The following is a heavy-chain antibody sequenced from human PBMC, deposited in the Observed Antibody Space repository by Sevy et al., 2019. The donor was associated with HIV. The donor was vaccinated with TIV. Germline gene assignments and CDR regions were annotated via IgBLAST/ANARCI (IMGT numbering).Heavy chain of an antibody. CDR2: IIPIFGTA. V-gene: IGHV1-69*06. Sequence: ASVKVSCKASGGTFSSYAISWVRQAPGQGLEWMGGIIPIFGTANYAQKFQGRVTITADKSTSTAYMELSSLRSEDTAVYYCATATGGDYYDSGGYYNYYYMDVWGKGTTVTVSS. CDR1: GGTFSSYA. D-gene: IGHD3-22*01. CDR3: ATATGGDYYDSGGYYNYYYMDV. J-gene: IGHJ6*03.